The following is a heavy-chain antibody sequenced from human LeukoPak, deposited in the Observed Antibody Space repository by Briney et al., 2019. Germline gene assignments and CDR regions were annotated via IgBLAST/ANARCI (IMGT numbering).Heavy chain of an antibody. CDR1: GFTVSSNY. CDR3: ARDLTIGHTAMGY. CDR2: IYSGGST. D-gene: IGHD5-18*01. J-gene: IGHJ4*02. V-gene: IGHV3-66*01. Sequence: GGSLRLSCAASGFTVSSNYMSWVRQAPGKGLEWVSVIYSGGSTYYADSVKGRFTISRDNSKNTLYLQMNSLRAEDTAVYYCARDLTIGHTAMGYWGQGTLVTVSS.